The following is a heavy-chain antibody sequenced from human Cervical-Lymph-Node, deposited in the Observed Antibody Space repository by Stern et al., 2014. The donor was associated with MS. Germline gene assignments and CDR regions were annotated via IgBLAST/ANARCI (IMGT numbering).Heavy chain of an antibody. CDR3: ARGLYYFDY. CDR1: EFTFNAYA. CDR2: IWVEGTTK. Sequence: VQLVESGGGVVQPGGSLRLSCAASEFTFNAYAMHWVRQAPGKGLEWVAVIWVEGTTKSYADSVKGRFTISRDKSKNTLYLQLNSLRAEDTAVFYCARGLYYFDYWGRGTLVTVSS. V-gene: IGHV3-33*01. J-gene: IGHJ4*02.